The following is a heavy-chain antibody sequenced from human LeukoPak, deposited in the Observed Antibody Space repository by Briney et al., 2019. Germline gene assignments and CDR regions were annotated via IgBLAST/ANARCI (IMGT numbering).Heavy chain of an antibody. V-gene: IGHV3-9*01. CDR1: GFTFEGYA. J-gene: IGHJ6*02. CDR3: AKARALYYYYYGMDV. Sequence: SLRLSCSASGFTFEGYAMQWVRQGPGEGLEWVSGISWNSGSIGYADSVKGRFTISRDNAKNSLYLQMNSLRAEDTALYYCAKARALYYYYYGMDVWGQGTTVTVSS. CDR2: ISWNSGSI.